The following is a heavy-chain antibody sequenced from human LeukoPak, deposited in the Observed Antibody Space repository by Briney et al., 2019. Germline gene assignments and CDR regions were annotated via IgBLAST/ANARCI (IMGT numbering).Heavy chain of an antibody. J-gene: IGHJ5*02. CDR2: INWNGGST. V-gene: IGHV3-20*04. D-gene: IGHD6-13*01. CDR1: GFTFDDYG. Sequence: GGSLRLSCAASGFTFDDYGMSWVRQAPGKGLEWVSGINWNGGSTGHADSVKGRFTISRDNAKNSLYLQMNSLRAEDTALYYCARVDSSSWQYNWFDPWGQGTLVTVSS. CDR3: ARVDSSSWQYNWFDP.